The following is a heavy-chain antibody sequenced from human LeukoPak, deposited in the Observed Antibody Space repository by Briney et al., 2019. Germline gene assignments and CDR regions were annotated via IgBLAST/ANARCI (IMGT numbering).Heavy chain of an antibody. J-gene: IGHJ3*02. CDR3: AKDSIFRCSSTSCYGDAFDI. CDR1: GFTFSSYA. D-gene: IGHD2-2*01. V-gene: IGHV3-23*01. CDR2: ISGSGGST. Sequence: PGGSLRLSCAASGFTFSSYAMSWVRQAPGKGLEGVSAISGSGGSTYYADSVKGRFTISRDNSKNPLYLQMNSLRAEDTAVYYCAKDSIFRCSSTSCYGDAFDIWGQGTMVTVSS.